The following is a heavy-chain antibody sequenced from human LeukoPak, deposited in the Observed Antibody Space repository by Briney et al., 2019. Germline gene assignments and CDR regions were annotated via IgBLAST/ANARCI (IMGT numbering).Heavy chain of an antibody. D-gene: IGHD3-22*01. Sequence: PGGSLRLSCAAPGFTFRSYAVRWGRQAPVNGLDSVPAVSGRGGSTYYADSVKGRFTNSRDKSKNTLYLQMNSLRAEDTAVYYCAKDLTYYYDSSRYQDAFDIWGQGTMVTVSS. CDR3: AKDLTYYYDSSRYQDAFDI. V-gene: IGHV3-23*01. CDR1: GFTFRSYA. J-gene: IGHJ3*02. CDR2: VSGRGGST.